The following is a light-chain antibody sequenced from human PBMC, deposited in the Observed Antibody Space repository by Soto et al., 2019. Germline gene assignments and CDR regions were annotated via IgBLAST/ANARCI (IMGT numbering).Light chain of an antibody. Sequence: QSALTQPRSVSGSPGQSVTISCTGTSSDVGGYNYVSWYQQHPGKAPTLMIYDVTERPSGVPDRFSGSKSGNTASLTISGLQAEDEADYYCCSYAGTYTYCFGPGTKLTVL. CDR1: SSDVGGYNY. V-gene: IGLV2-11*01. J-gene: IGLJ1*01. CDR2: DVT. CDR3: CSYAGTYTYC.